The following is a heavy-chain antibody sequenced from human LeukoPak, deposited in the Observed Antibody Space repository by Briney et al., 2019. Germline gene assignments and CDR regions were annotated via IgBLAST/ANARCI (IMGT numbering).Heavy chain of an antibody. CDR2: ISFDGNNK. Sequence: GGSLRLSCVASGFTFSDYAMHWVRQAPGKGLEWVALISFDGNNKYYADSVKGRSTISRDNSKNTLYLQVKSLRVEDTTVYYCVKTTAMIKGGYFDFWGQGTLVTVSS. J-gene: IGHJ4*02. V-gene: IGHV3-30-3*02. CDR1: GFTFSDYA. CDR3: VKTTAMIKGGYFDF. D-gene: IGHD5-18*01.